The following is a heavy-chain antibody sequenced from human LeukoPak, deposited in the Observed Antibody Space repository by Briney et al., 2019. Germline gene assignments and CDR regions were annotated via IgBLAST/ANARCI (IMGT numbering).Heavy chain of an antibody. CDR2: INHRGST. J-gene: IGHJ6*03. V-gene: IGHV4-34*01. D-gene: IGHD2-8*01. Sequence: SETLSLTCAVYDGSFSDYYCSWIRQPPGKGLEWIGEINHRGSTNYNPSLKSRVTISVDTSKNQFALKLSSVTAADTAVYYCARGGYCTNGVCYRPHYFYYYMDVWGKGTTVTVSS. CDR3: ARGGYCTNGVCYRPHYFYYYMDV. CDR1: DGSFSDYY.